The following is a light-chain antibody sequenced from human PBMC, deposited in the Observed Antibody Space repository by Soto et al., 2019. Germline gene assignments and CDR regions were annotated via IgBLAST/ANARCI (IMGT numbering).Light chain of an antibody. CDR1: TSDVGGYNY. J-gene: IGLJ1*01. CDR3: CSYSSRSTLYV. Sequence: QSALTQPASVSGSPGQSITISCTGTTSDVGGYNYVSWFQQHPGKAPKLMIFEVSDRPSGISNRFSVSKSGNTASLTISGLQEEDEADYYCCSYSSRSTLYVFGTGTKVTVL. CDR2: EVS. V-gene: IGLV2-14*01.